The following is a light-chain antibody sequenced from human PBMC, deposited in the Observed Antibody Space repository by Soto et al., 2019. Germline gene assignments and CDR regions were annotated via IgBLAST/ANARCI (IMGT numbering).Light chain of an antibody. CDR3: SSYAGNTYFVR. CDR2: EVN. V-gene: IGLV2-8*01. J-gene: IGLJ2*01. CDR1: SSDVGGSNY. Sequence: QSVLTQPPSASGSPGQSVTISCTGTSSDVGGSNYVSWYQQYPGKAPKLMIYEVNKRPSGVPDRFSGSKSGNTASLTVSGLQAEDEADYYCSSYAGNTYFVRFGGGTKVTVL.